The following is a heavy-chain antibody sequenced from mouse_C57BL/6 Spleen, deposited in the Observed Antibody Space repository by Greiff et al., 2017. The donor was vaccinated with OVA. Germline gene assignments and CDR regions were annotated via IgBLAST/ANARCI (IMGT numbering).Heavy chain of an antibody. J-gene: IGHJ1*03. CDR1: GYTFTSYW. CDR3: ARGDWDDV. V-gene: IGHV1-59*01. Sequence: QVQLQQPGAELVRPGTSVKLSCKASGYTFTSYWMHWVKQRPGQGLEWIGVIDPSDSYTNYNQKFKGKATLTVDTSSSTAYMQLSSLTSEDSAVYYCARGDWDDVWGTGTTVTVSS. CDR2: IDPSDSYT. D-gene: IGHD4-1*01.